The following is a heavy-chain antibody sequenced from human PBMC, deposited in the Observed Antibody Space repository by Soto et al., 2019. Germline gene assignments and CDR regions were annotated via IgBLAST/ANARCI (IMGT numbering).Heavy chain of an antibody. CDR3: ARRYGGNLDY. D-gene: IGHD1-26*01. Sequence: DNLSLPSTVSGGSISSYYWSWIRQPPGKGLEWIGYIYYSGSTNYNPSLKSRVTISVDTSKNQFSLKLSSLTAADTAVYYCARRYGGNLDYWGQGTLVTVSS. CDR1: GGSISSYY. V-gene: IGHV4-59*08. J-gene: IGHJ4*02. CDR2: IYYSGST.